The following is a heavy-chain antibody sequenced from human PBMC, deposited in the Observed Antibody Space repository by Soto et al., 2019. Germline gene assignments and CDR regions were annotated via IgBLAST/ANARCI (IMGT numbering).Heavy chain of an antibody. CDR2: IYYSGRT. J-gene: IGHJ5*02. CDR1: GGSISSYY. V-gene: IGHV4-59*01. D-gene: IGHD4-17*01. CDR3: ARMADYGDTSDWFDP. Sequence: SETLSLTCTVSGGSISSYYWSWIRQPPGKGLEWIGYIYYSGRTNYNPSLKSRVTISVDTSKNQFSLKLSSVTAADTAVYYCARMADYGDTSDWFDPWGQGTLVTVSS.